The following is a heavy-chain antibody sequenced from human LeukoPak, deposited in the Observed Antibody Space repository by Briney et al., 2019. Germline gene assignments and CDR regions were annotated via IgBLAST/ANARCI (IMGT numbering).Heavy chain of an antibody. CDR1: GGSFTSYC. Sequence: SETLSLTCTMSGGSFTSYCWSWIRLPPGKGLEWIGYIYYSGSNSGSTNYHPSLKSRVTISLDTSKNLYSLKLRSVTAADTAVYYCARRAIVDWYFDLWGRGTLVTVSS. J-gene: IGHJ2*01. CDR2: IYYSGSNSGST. CDR3: ARRAIVDWYFDL. D-gene: IGHD1-26*01. V-gene: IGHV4-59*01.